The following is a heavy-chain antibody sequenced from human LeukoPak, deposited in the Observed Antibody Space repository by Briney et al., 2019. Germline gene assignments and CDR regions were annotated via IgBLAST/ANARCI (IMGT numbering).Heavy chain of an antibody. CDR1: GFTSGTYW. CDR3: ARDRGSSGWYEFDY. V-gene: IGHV3-7*01. D-gene: IGHD6-19*01. J-gene: IGHJ4*02. Sequence: GGSLRLSCAASGFTSGTYWMSWVRQAPGEGLEWVANIKQDGSEKYYVDSVRGRFTISRDNAKNSLYLQMNSLRAGDTAVYYCARDRGSSGWYEFDYWGQGTLVTVSS. CDR2: IKQDGSEK.